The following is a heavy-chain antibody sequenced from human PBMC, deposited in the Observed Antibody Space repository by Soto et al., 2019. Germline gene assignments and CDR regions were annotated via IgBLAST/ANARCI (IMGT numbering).Heavy chain of an antibody. V-gene: IGHV4-59*01. CDR3: ARAKSVVAGSEGNWFDP. CDR2: IYYSGST. D-gene: IGHD6-19*01. Sequence: SETLSLTCTVSGGSISSYYWSWIRQPPGKGLEWIGYIYYSGSTNYNPSLKSRVTISVDTSKNQFSLKLSSVTAADTAVYYCARAKSVVAGSEGNWFDPWGQGTLVTVSS. J-gene: IGHJ5*02. CDR1: GGSISSYY.